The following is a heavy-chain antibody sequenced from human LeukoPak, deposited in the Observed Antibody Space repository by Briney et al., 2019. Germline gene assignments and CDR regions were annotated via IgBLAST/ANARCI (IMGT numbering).Heavy chain of an antibody. V-gene: IGHV4-34*01. CDR2: INHSGST. CDR1: GGSFSGYY. D-gene: IGHD6-13*01. Sequence: SETLSLTCAVYGGSFSGYYWSWIRQPPGKGLEWIGEINHSGSTNYNPSPKSRVTTSVDPSRNQFSLKLSSVTAADTAVYYCARAAYSSTWYSRYFDLWGRGTLVTVSS. CDR3: ARAAYSSTWYSRYFDL. J-gene: IGHJ2*01.